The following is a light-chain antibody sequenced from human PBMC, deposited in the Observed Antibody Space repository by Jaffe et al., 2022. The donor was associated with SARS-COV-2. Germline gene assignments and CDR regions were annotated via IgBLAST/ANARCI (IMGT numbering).Light chain of an antibody. Sequence: EIVLTQSPATLSLSPGERATLSCRASQSVGSSLAWYQQKPGQAPRLLIYDASNRATGIPARFSGSGSGTDFTLTISSLQPEDFAVYYCQHRRNWPLTFGGGTKVEIK. CDR1: QSVGSS. CDR2: DAS. J-gene: IGKJ4*01. CDR3: QHRRNWPLT. V-gene: IGKV3-11*01.